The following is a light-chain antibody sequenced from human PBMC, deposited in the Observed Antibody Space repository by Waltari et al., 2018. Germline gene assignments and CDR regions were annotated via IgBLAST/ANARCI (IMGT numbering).Light chain of an antibody. CDR3: QQYGSTPYT. J-gene: IGKJ2*01. CDR1: QSVSSSF. CDR2: GAS. V-gene: IGKV3-20*01. Sequence: EIVLTQSPGTLSLSPGERAPLSSRARQSVSSSFLAWYQQKPGQAPRLLIYGASSRATGIPDRFSGSGSGTDFTLAINRLEPEDFAVYYCQQYGSTPYTFGQGTKMEIK.